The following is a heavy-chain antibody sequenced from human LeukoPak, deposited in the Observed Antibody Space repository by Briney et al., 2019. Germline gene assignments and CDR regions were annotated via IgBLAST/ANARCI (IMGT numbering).Heavy chain of an antibody. Sequence: PSETLSLTCTVSGGSISSYYWSWIRQPPGKGLEWIGYIYYSGSTNYNPSLKSRVTISVDTSKNQFSLKLSSVTAADTAVYYCASDCSGGSCYSQGAFDIWGQGTMVTVSS. CDR1: GGSISSYY. V-gene: IGHV4-59*01. J-gene: IGHJ3*02. D-gene: IGHD2-15*01. CDR3: ASDCSGGSCYSQGAFDI. CDR2: IYYSGST.